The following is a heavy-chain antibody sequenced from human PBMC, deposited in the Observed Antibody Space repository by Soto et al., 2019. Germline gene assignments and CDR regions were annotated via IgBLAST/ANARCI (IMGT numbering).Heavy chain of an antibody. CDR1: GGSISSGDYY. J-gene: IGHJ6*02. CDR2: IYYSGST. D-gene: IGHD2-15*01. CDR3: ARDVPPYCSGGSCYWDYCYGMDV. Sequence: SETLSLTCTVSGGSISSGDYYWSWIRQPPGKGLEWIGYIYYSGSTYYNPSLKSRVTISVDTSKNQFSPKLSSVTAADTAVYYCARDVPPYCSGGSCYWDYCYGMDVWGQGTTVTVSS. V-gene: IGHV4-30-4*01.